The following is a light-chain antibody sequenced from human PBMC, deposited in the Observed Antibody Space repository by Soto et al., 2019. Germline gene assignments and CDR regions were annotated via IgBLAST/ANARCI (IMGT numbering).Light chain of an antibody. J-gene: IGLJ1*01. V-gene: IGLV2-14*01. CDR2: EVN. Sequence: ALTQPASVSGSPGQSITISCTGTSSDIGNYDYVSWYQQHPGKAPKLIIYEVNNRPSGVSNRFSGSKSGNAASLTISGLQAEDEADYYCSSYTSSSTLYVFGTGTKVTVL. CDR3: SSYTSSSTLYV. CDR1: SSDIGNYDY.